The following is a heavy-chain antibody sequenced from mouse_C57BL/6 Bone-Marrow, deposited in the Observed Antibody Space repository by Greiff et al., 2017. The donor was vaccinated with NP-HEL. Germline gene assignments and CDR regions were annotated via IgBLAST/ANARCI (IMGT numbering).Heavy chain of an antibody. D-gene: IGHD2-5*01. CDR3: ATYSNYVGFAY. J-gene: IGHJ3*01. CDR2: ISYDGSN. CDR1: GYSITSGYY. V-gene: IGHV3-6*01. Sequence: VQLKESGPGLVKPSQSLSLTRSVTGYSITSGYYWNWIRQFPGNKLEWMGYISYDGSNNYNPSLKNRISITRATSKNQFFLKLNSVTTEDTDTYYCATYSNYVGFAYWGQGTLVTVSA.